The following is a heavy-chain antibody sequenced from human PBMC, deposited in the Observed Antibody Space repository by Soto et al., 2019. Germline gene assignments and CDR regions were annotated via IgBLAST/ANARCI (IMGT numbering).Heavy chain of an antibody. J-gene: IGHJ5*02. CDR1: GGSVNGYY. D-gene: IGHD3-3*01. Sequence: SETLSLTCAVYGGSVNGYYWNWIRQPPGKGLEWIGEINHTGGTRYNPSLKSRVTMSVDTSKNQFSLRLSSVTAADTAIYYCATRITVFGLLIPPFDPWGQGTQVTVSS. CDR3: ATRITVFGLLIPPFDP. CDR2: INHTGGT. V-gene: IGHV4-34*01.